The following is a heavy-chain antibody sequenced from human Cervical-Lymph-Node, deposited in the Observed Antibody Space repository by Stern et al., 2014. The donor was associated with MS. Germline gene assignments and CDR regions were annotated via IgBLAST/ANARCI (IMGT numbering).Heavy chain of an antibody. CDR3: ARGQRYFDY. CDR1: GYTFTSSS. V-gene: IGHV1-46*01. Sequence: VQLVQSGPEVKKTGASVKLSCKAPGYTFTSSSMHWVRQAPGQGLEWMGIINPSGDSTTYDTKLQGRVTMTRDTSSSTVYMELSSLGSEDTAVYYCARGQRYFDYWGQGTLVTVSS. J-gene: IGHJ4*02. CDR2: INPSGDST.